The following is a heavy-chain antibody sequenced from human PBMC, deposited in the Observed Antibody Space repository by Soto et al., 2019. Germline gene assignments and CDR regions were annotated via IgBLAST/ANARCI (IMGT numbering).Heavy chain of an antibody. CDR2: IYPGDSDT. CDR3: ARRHLVEDAFDI. D-gene: IGHD6-6*01. J-gene: IGHJ3*02. Sequence: HVESLKISCKGSGYSFTSYWIGWVRQMPGKGLEWMGIIYPGDSDTRYSPSFQGQVTISADKSISTAYLQWSDLKASDTDMYYCARRHLVEDAFDIWGQGTMVTV. V-gene: IGHV5-51*01. CDR1: GYSFTSYW.